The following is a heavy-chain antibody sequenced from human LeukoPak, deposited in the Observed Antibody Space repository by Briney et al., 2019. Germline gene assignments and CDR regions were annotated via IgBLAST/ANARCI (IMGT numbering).Heavy chain of an antibody. V-gene: IGHV4-39*07. D-gene: IGHD5-18*01. J-gene: IGHJ6*03. Sequence: PSETLSLTCTVSGGSISSSSYYWGWIRQPPGKGLEWIGSIYYSGSTYYNPSLKSQVTISVDTSKNQFSLKLSSVTAADTAVYYCARGTPRGYSYGIYYYYYMDVWGKGTTVTVSS. CDR2: IYYSGST. CDR1: GGSISSSSYY. CDR3: ARGTPRGYSYGIYYYYYMDV.